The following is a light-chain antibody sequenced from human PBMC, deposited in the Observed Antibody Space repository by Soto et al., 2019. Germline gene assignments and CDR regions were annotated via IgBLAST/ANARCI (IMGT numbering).Light chain of an antibody. CDR2: DAS. V-gene: IGKV1-5*01. CDR1: QSIGSW. CDR3: QQYKNYSWT. Sequence: DIQMTQSPSTLSASVGDRVTITCRASQSIGSWLAWYQQKPGKAPKLLIYDASSLESGVPSRFSGSGSETEFTLTISSLQPDDVATYYCQQYKNYSWTFGQGTKVEIK. J-gene: IGKJ1*01.